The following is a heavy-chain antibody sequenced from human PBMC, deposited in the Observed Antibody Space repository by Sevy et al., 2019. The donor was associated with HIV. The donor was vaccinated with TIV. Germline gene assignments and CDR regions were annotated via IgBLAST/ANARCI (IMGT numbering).Heavy chain of an antibody. CDR1: GFTFSTYG. D-gene: IGHD3-22*01. CDR3: AGDLGYESTGYLPLFDN. J-gene: IGHJ4*02. V-gene: IGHV3-33*01. Sequence: GGSLRLSCAASGFTFSTYGMHWVRQAPGKGLEWVAVMWFDGSNTYYADSVKGRFTISRDIAKNTLHLQMNSLIAEDKAVYECAGDLGYESTGYLPLFDNWGQGTLVTVSS. CDR2: MWFDGSNT.